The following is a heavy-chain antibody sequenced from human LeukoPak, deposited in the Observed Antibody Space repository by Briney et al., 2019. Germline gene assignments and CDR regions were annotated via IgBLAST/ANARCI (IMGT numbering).Heavy chain of an antibody. CDR1: GGTFSSYA. CDR2: IIPILGIA. D-gene: IGHD6-19*01. V-gene: IGHV1-69*04. CDR3: ARAGRSGARHDAFDI. J-gene: IGHJ3*02. Sequence: SVKVSCKASGGTFSSYAISWVRQAPGQGLEWMGRIIPILGIANYAQKFQGRVTITADKSTSTAYMELSSLRSEDTAVYYCARAGRSGARHDAFDIRGQGTMVTVSS.